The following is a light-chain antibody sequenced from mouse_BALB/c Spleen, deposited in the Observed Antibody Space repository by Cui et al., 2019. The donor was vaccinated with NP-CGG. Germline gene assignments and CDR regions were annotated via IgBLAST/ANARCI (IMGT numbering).Light chain of an antibody. Sequence: QAVVTPVSTLTTSPGETATITCRSSTGAVTTSNYANWVQEKPDHLSTGLIGGTNNRAPGVPARFSGSLIGEKAALTITGAQTEDEAIYFCALWYSNHWVFGGGTKLTVL. J-gene: IGLJ1*01. V-gene: IGLV1*01. CDR2: GTN. CDR1: TGAVTTSNY. CDR3: ALWYSNHWV.